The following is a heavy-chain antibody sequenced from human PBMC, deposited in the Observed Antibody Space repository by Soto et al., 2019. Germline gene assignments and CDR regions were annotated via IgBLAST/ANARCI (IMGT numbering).Heavy chain of an antibody. CDR2: ISADNGNT. Sequence: QVQLVQSGAEVKKPGASVTVSCKASGYTFTSYGISWVRQAPGQGLEWMGWISADNGNTNYAQKLQGRVTMTTDTSTSTAYMELRSLRSDATVVYYFARDPTPYYDLWSGYFGYGMDVWGQGTTVTVSS. V-gene: IGHV1-18*04. CDR1: GYTFTSYG. J-gene: IGHJ6*02. D-gene: IGHD3-3*01. CDR3: ARDPTPYYDLWSGYFGYGMDV.